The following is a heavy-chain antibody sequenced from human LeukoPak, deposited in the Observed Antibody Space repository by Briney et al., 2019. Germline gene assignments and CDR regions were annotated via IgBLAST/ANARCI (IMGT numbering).Heavy chain of an antibody. CDR2: INPDGGVT. Sequence: ASVKVSCKASGYSFTGYYIHWVRQAPGQGLEWMGWINPDGGVTKSAQNFQGRVTMTRDKSVNTVYMELSGLTSDDTALYYCARGPNHYYYMDFWGTGTTVSVSS. J-gene: IGHJ6*03. CDR1: GYSFTGYY. CDR3: ARGPNHYYYMDF. V-gene: IGHV1-2*02. D-gene: IGHD2-8*01.